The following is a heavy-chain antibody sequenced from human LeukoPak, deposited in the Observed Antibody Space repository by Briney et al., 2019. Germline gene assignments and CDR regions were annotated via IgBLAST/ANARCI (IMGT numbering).Heavy chain of an antibody. CDR1: GVSISRGGYS. J-gene: IGHJ5*02. CDR3: ARGRYSSGWFKENTWFDP. D-gene: IGHD6-19*01. V-gene: IGHV4-30-4*07. CDR2: IYHSGST. Sequence: SETLSLTCAVSGVSISRGGYSWSWIRQPPGKGLEWIGYIYHSGSTNYKPSLKSRLTISVDTSNNQFSLRLSSVTAADTAVYYCARGRYSSGWFKENTWFDPWGQGALVTVSS.